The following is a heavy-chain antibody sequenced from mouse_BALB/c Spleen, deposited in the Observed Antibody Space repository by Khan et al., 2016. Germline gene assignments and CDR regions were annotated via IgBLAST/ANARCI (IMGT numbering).Heavy chain of an antibody. Sequence: VQLQESGPGLVKPSQSLSLTCTVTGYPITLAFSFNFILHFPGNKLEWMGYIRYSGSTSYNPSLKSRFSITRDTEKNQFFLQLKSVTTEDTATYYCARGPTAVYAMDYWGQGTSVTVSS. J-gene: IGHJ4*01. CDR2: IRYSGST. V-gene: IGHV3-2*02. CDR3: ARGPTAVYAMDY. CDR1: GYPITLAFS. D-gene: IGHD1-2*01.